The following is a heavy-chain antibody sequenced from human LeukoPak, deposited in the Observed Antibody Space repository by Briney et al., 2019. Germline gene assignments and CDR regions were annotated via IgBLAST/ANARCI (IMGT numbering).Heavy chain of an antibody. CDR1: GYTFTSHG. Sequence: ASVKVSCKASGYTFTSHGISWVRQAPGQGLEWMGWISAYNGDTKCAQNLQGRVTLTTYTSTTTAYLELRSLTSDDTAVYYCARDPSNTSGWKTWFDPWGQGTLVTVSS. CDR2: ISAYNGDT. V-gene: IGHV1-18*01. CDR3: ARDPSNTSGWKTWFDP. J-gene: IGHJ5*02. D-gene: IGHD6-19*01.